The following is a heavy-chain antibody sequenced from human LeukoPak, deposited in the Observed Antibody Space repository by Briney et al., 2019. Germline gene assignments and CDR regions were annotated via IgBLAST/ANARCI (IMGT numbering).Heavy chain of an antibody. V-gene: IGHV3-66*02. J-gene: IGHJ4*02. D-gene: IGHD3-16*02. CDR2: IYSGGST. CDR3: ARMMYGVIAEYYFDY. Sequence: GGSLRLSCAASGFTVSSNYMSWVRQAPGKGLEGVSVIYSGGSTYYADSVKGRFTISRDNSRNTLYLQMNSLRAEDTAVYYCARMMYGVIAEYYFDYWGQGTLVTVSS. CDR1: GFTVSSNY.